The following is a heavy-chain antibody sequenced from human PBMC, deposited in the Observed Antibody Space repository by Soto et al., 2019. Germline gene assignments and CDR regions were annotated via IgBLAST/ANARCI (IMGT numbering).Heavy chain of an antibody. CDR3: ARDYYYILTGYFALDY. CDR1: GYTFTSYG. V-gene: IGHV1-18*04. D-gene: IGHD3-9*01. Sequence: GASVKVSCKASGYTFTSYGISWVRQAPGQGLEWMGWISAYNGNTNYAQKLQGRVTMTTDTSTSTAYMELRSLRSDDTAVYYCARDYYYILTGYFALDYWCQGTLVTVSS. CDR2: ISAYNGNT. J-gene: IGHJ4*02.